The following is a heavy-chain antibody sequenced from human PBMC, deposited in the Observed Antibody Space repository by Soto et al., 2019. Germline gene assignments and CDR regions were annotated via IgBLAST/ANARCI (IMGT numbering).Heavy chain of an antibody. J-gene: IGHJ6*02. Sequence: ASVKVSCKACGYTFTRYGISWVRQAPGQGLEWMGWISGYNGDTKYAQKFQGRVTMTIDTSTTTTYMELRSLTSDDTAVYYCAKNGQPPYYYYGMDVWGQGTTVTVSS. D-gene: IGHD2-8*01. CDR2: ISGYNGDT. CDR3: AKNGQPPYYYYGMDV. CDR1: GYTFTRYG. V-gene: IGHV1-18*01.